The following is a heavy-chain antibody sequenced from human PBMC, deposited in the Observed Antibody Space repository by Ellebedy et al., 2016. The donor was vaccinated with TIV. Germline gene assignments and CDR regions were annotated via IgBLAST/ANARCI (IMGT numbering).Heavy chain of an antibody. V-gene: IGHV3-53*01. J-gene: IGHJ4*02. CDR3: ARDQFLRSSSYD. CDR2: IYSGGST. D-gene: IGHD6-13*01. Sequence: GESLKISCAASGFTFSSYSMNWVRQAPGKGLEWVSVIYSGGSTYYADSVKGRFTISRDNSKNTLYLQMNSLRAEDTAVYYCARDQFLRSSSYDWGQGTLVTVSS. CDR1: GFTFSSYS.